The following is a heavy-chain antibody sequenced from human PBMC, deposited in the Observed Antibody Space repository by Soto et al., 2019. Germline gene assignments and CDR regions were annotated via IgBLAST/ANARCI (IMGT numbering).Heavy chain of an antibody. Sequence: GGSLRLSCAASGFTFTRYSMIWVRQAPGKGLEWVSSISSTTNYIYYGDSMKGRFTISRDNAKNSLYLEMNSLRAEDTAVYYCARESEDLTSNFDYWGQGTLVTVSS. CDR3: ARESEDLTSNFDY. V-gene: IGHV3-21*06. CDR2: ISSTTNYI. CDR1: GFTFTRYS. J-gene: IGHJ4*02.